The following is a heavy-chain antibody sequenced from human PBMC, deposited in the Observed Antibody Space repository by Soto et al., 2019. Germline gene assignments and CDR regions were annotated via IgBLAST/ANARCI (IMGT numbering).Heavy chain of an antibody. Sequence: GGSLRLSCAASGFTFTRYSMIWVRQAPGKGLEWVSSISSTTNYIYYGDSMKGRFTISRDNAKNSLYLEMNSLRAEDTAVYYCARESEDLTSNFDYWGQGTLVTVSS. CDR3: ARESEDLTSNFDY. V-gene: IGHV3-21*06. CDR2: ISSTTNYI. CDR1: GFTFTRYS. J-gene: IGHJ4*02.